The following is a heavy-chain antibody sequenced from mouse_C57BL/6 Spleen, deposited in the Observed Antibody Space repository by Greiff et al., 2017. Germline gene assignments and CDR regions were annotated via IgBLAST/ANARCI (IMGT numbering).Heavy chain of an antibody. CDR2: IYPRSGST. J-gene: IGHJ2*01. CDR3: ARRNLRSTYYFDY. V-gene: IGHV1-81*01. Sequence: VKLMESGAELARPGASVKLSCKASGYTFTSYGISWVKQRTGQGLEWIGEIYPRSGSTYYNEKITGKATLTADKSSSTEYMELRSLPSEDSAVYFCARRNLRSTYYFDYWGQGTTLTVSS. D-gene: IGHD2-1*01. CDR1: GYTFTSYG.